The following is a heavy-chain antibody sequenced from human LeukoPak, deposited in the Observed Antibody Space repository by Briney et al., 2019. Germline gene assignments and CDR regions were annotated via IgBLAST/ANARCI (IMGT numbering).Heavy chain of an antibody. CDR2: ISVSGGCT. D-gene: IGHD1-26*01. CDR1: GFTFSSSA. Sequence: PGGSLRLSCAASGFTFSSSAMSWVRQAPGKGLEWVSAISVSGGCTYYADSVKGRFTISRDNSKNTLYLQMNSLRAEDTAVYYCAKIGADDGFDFWGQGTMVTVSS. J-gene: IGHJ3*01. CDR3: AKIGADDGFDF. V-gene: IGHV3-23*01.